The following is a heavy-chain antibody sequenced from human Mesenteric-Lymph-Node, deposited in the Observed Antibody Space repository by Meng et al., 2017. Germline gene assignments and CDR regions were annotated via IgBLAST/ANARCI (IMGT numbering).Heavy chain of an antibody. D-gene: IGHD4-17*01. CDR3: ASLYGDSSVWYLDL. CDR1: GGSISSGNHY. V-gene: IGHV4-31*03. Sequence: GQVEAVGPGMRKPSQTLSLTCTFTGGSISSGNHYWSWIRQHPGKGLEYIGYIYYSGSTYYNPSLKSRVIISVDTSKNQFSPRLNSVTAADTAVYYCASLYGDSSVWYLDLWGRGTLVTVSS. J-gene: IGHJ2*01. CDR2: IYYSGST.